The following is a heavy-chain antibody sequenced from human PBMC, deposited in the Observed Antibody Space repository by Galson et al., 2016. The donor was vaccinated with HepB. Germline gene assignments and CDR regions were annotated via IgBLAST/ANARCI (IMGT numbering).Heavy chain of an antibody. V-gene: IGHV3-23*01. CDR1: GFTFSSYA. CDR3: AKDITDLVVVIAAQH. CDR2: VSGSSRA. D-gene: IGHD2-15*01. J-gene: IGHJ1*01. Sequence: SLRLSCAASGFTFSSYAMSWVRQAPGKGLEWVSAVSGSSRAYYADSVKGRFTISRDNSKNTLYLQMNSLRAEDSAVYYCAKDITDLVVVIAAQHWGQGTLVTVSS.